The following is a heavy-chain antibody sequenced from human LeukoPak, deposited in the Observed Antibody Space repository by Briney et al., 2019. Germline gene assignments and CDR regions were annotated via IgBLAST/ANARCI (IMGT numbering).Heavy chain of an antibody. CDR2: IVPIFGTT. CDR3: ARVSDVVAQAFDY. V-gene: IGHV1-69*13. J-gene: IGHJ4*02. D-gene: IGHD5-12*01. CDR1: GGTFSSYG. Sequence: GASVTVSCKPSGGTFSSYGFSWVRQAPGQGLEWMGGIVPIFGTTNYAQKFQGRVSITADESTSTAYMDLSSLRSEDTAVYYCARVSDVVAQAFDYWGQGTLVTVSS.